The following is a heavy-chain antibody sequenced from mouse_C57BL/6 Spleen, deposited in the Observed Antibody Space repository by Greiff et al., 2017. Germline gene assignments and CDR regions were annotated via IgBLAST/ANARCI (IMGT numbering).Heavy chain of an antibody. V-gene: IGHV1-82*01. J-gene: IGHJ4*01. D-gene: IGHD1-1*01. CDR3: AREDYYYGSSIYAMDY. Sequence: VHLVESGPELVKPGASVKISCKASGYAFSSSWMNWVKQRPGKGLEWIGRIYPGDGDTNYNGKFKGKATLTADKSSSTAYMQLSSLTSEDSAVYFCAREDYYYGSSIYAMDYWGQGTSVTVSS. CDR2: IYPGDGDT. CDR1: GYAFSSSW.